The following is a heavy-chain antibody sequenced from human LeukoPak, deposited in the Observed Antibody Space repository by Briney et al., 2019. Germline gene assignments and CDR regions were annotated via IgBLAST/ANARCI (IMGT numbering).Heavy chain of an antibody. J-gene: IGHJ4*02. D-gene: IGHD1-26*01. Sequence: SVTVSCKASGGTFSSYAISWVRQAPGQGLEWMGGIIPIFGTANYAQKFQGRVTITTDESTSTAYMELSSLRSEDTAVYYCARGDLVGATWLPLDYWGQGTLVTVSS. CDR3: ARGDLVGATWLPLDY. CDR1: GGTFSSYA. CDR2: IIPIFGTA. V-gene: IGHV1-69*05.